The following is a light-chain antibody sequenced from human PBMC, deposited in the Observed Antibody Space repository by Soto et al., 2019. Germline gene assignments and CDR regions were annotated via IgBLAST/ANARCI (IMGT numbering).Light chain of an antibody. CDR1: SSDIGVYDY. Sequence: QSALTQPPSASGSPGQSVTISCTGTSSDIGVYDYVSWYQRHTGKAPKLVIYDVTKRPSGVPDRFSGSKSGNTASLTVSGLQAEDEADYFCGSYAGTKNFVVFGGGTKLTVL. CDR2: DVT. J-gene: IGLJ2*01. CDR3: GSYAGTKNFVV. V-gene: IGLV2-8*01.